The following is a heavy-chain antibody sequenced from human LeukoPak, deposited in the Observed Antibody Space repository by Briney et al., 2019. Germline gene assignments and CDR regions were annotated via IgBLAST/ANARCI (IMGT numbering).Heavy chain of an antibody. CDR3: STLLH. V-gene: IGHV3-15*01. Sequence: MTGGSLRLSCAASGFTFSSYGMNWVRQAPGKGLEWVGRIKSNSDGGTTDYAAPVKGRFTISRDDSKHTVYLQMDSLKIEDTAVYYCSTLLHWGQGALVTVSS. CDR2: IKSNSDGGTT. J-gene: IGHJ4*02. CDR1: GFTFSSYG.